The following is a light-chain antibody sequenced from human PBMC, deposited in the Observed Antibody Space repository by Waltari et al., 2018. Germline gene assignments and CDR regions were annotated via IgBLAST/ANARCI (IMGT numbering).Light chain of an antibody. CDR2: DTS. CDR3: QQRRNLPLT. Sequence: DIVLTQSPAILSLSPGERTSLSCRASQSVTNYLAWSQQKPGQAPRLLIYDTSNRAPGIPARFSGSGFGTDFTLTISSLYPEDFAVYYCQQRRNLPLTFGGGTKVEIK. J-gene: IGKJ4*01. V-gene: IGKV3-11*01. CDR1: QSVTNY.